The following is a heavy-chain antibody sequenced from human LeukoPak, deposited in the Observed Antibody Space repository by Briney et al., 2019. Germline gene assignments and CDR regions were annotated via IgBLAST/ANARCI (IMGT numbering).Heavy chain of an antibody. J-gene: IGHJ6*03. Sequence: PGGSLRLSCAASGFTFSRYWMHWVRRAPGKGLVWVSRINSNGSSTKYADSVKGRFTISRDNAKNTLYMQINSLTAEDTAVYDCARERGSGSYGYYYYIDVWGKGTTVTVSS. D-gene: IGHD3-10*01. V-gene: IGHV3-74*03. CDR2: INSNGSST. CDR1: GFTFSRYW. CDR3: ARERGSGSYGYYYYIDV.